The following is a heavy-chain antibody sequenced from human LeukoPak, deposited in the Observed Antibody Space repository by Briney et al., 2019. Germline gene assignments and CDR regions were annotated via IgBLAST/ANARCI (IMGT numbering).Heavy chain of an antibody. CDR3: ARTRPGYYFDS. J-gene: IGHJ4*02. CDR1: GFSLSSYS. V-gene: IGHV3-48*04. CDR2: ISVRSTTI. Sequence: GGSLRLSCAASGFSLSSYSMNWVRQAPGKGLEWLSYISVRSTTINYADSVKGRFTISRDDAEKSLYLQMNSLRVEDTAVYYCARTRPGYYFDSWGQGTLVTVSS. D-gene: IGHD1-14*01.